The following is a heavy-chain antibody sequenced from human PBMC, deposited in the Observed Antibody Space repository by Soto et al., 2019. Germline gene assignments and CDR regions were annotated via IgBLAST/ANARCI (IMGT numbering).Heavy chain of an antibody. J-gene: IGHJ5*02. CDR3: ARVPSP. V-gene: IGHV4-59*06. Sequence: SETLSLTCTVSGGSISSYYWSWIRQPPGKGLEWIGYIYYSGRTYYNPSIKSRVAISVDKSKNQFSMKLSSVTAADTAVYYCARVPSPWGQGTLVTVSS. CDR1: GGSISSYY. CDR2: IYYSGRT.